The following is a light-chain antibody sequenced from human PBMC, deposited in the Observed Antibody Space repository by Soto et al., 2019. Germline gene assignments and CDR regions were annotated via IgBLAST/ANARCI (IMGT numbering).Light chain of an antibody. CDR3: QHYGSSQFT. J-gene: IGKJ3*01. V-gene: IGKV3-20*01. CDR2: GAS. Sequence: EIVLTQSPGTLSLSPGERATLSCRASQSVTTSYLAWYQQKPGQAPRLLIYGASSRATGIPGRFSGSGSGTDFTLTISRLEPEDFAVYYCQHYGSSQFTFGPGTKVDI. CDR1: QSVTTSY.